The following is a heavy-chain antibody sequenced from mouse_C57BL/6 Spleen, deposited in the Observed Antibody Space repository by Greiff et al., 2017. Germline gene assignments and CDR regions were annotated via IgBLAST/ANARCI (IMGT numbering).Heavy chain of an antibody. V-gene: IGHV5-17*01. CDR2: ISSGSSTI. J-gene: IGHJ4*01. Sequence: EVMLLESGGGLVKPGGSLKLSCAASGFTFSDYGMHWVRQAPEKGLEWVAYISSGSSTIYYADTVKGRFTFSRDNAKNTLFLQRTSLRSEDAAMYYCARGSDWDKDYAMDYWGQGTSVTVSS. CDR1: GFTFSDYG. CDR3: ARGSDWDKDYAMDY. D-gene: IGHD4-1*01.